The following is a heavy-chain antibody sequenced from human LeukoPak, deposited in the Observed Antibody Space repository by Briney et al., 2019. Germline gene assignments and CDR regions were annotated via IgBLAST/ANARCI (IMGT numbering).Heavy chain of an antibody. CDR1: GFTFSDHD. Sequence: GGSLRLSCAASGFTFSDHDMDWVRQAPGKGLEWVGRVRKKTNSYTTEPAASVKGRFTISRDDSQNSLYLQMNSLTAEDTAVYYCARLVGANNWGQGTLVIVSS. V-gene: IGHV3-72*01. J-gene: IGHJ4*02. CDR3: ARLVGANN. D-gene: IGHD1-26*01. CDR2: VRKKTNSYTT.